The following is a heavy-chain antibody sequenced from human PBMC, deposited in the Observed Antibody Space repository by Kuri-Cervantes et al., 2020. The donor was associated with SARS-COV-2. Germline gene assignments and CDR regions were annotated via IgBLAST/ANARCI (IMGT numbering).Heavy chain of an antibody. CDR1: GFTFSSYS. J-gene: IGHJ6*02. CDR3: AKAELERQEGYYYYGMDV. V-gene: IGHV3-21*04. CDR2: ISSSSSYI. D-gene: IGHD1-1*01. Sequence: GGSLRLSCAASGFTFSSYSMNWVRQAPGKGLEWVSSISSSSSYIYYADSVKGRFTISRDNAKNSLYLQMNSLRAEDTAVYYCAKAELERQEGYYYYGMDVWGQGTTVTVSS.